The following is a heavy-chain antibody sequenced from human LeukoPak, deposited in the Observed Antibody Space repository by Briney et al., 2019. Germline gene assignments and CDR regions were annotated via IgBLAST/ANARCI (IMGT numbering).Heavy chain of an antibody. D-gene: IGHD1-26*01. V-gene: IGHV3-7*05. Sequence: GGSLRLSCAASEFTFSSSWMTWVRQATGKGLEWVANIKQDGSAKYYVDSVKGRFTISRDNAKNSLYLQMNSLRAEDTAVYYCARDSPSGSYGYWGQGTLVTVSS. J-gene: IGHJ4*02. CDR1: EFTFSSSW. CDR3: ARDSPSGSYGY. CDR2: IKQDGSAK.